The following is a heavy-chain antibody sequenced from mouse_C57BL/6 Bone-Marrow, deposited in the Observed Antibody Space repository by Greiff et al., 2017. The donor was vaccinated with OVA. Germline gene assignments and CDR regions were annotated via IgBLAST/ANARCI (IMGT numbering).Heavy chain of an antibody. CDR1: GYTFTSFW. CDR2: IYPGSGST. V-gene: IGHV1-55*01. CDR3: ARAWGYSYAMDY. Sequence: QVLLQQPGAELVKPGASVKMSCKASGYTFTSFWITWVKQRPGQGLEWIGAIYPGSGSTTYNEKFKSKATLTVDTSSSTAYMQLSSLTSEDSAVYYCARAWGYSYAMDYWSQGTSVTVSS. J-gene: IGHJ4*01. D-gene: IGHD2-3*01.